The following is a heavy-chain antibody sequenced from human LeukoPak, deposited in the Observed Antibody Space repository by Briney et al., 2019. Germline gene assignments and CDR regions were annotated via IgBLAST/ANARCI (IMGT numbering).Heavy chain of an antibody. J-gene: IGHJ4*02. CDR3: AKAVAVAGLFDY. CDR2: IWYDGSNK. V-gene: IGHV3-33*06. CDR1: GFTFSSYG. Sequence: GGSLRLSXAASGFTFSSYGMHWVRQPPGKGLEWLAVIWYDGSNKYYADSVKGRFTISRDNSKNTLYLQMNSLRAEDTAVYYCAKAVAVAGLFDYWGQGTLVTVSS. D-gene: IGHD6-19*01.